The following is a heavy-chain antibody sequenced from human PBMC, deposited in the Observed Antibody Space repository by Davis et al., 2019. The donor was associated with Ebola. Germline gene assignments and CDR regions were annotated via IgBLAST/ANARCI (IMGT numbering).Heavy chain of an antibody. V-gene: IGHV1-58*02. D-gene: IGHD2-15*01. CDR2: IVVGSGNT. CDR1: GFTFTSSA. CDR3: ARDGGGALAFDP. J-gene: IGHJ5*02. Sequence: SVKVSCKASGFTFTSSAMQWVRQARGQRLEWIGWIVVGSGNTNYAQKFQERVTITRDMSTSTAYMELSSLRSDDTAVYYCARDGGGALAFDPWGQGTLVTVSS.